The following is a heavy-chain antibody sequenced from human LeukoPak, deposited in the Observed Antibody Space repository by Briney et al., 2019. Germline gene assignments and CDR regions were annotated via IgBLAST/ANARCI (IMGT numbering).Heavy chain of an antibody. CDR1: GGSISSSSYY. CDR2: IYYSGST. J-gene: IGHJ5*02. CDR3: ARHAIVVVPAAMGGWFDP. Sequence: PSETLSLTCTVSGGSISSSSYYWGWIRQPPGKGLEWIGSIYYSGSTYYNPSLKSRVTISVDTSENQFSLKLSSVTAADTAVYYCARHAIVVVPAAMGGWFDPWGQGTLVTVPS. V-gene: IGHV4-39*01. D-gene: IGHD2-2*01.